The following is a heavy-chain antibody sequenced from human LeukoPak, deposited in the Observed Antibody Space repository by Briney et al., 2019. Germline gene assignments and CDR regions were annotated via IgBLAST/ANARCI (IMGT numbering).Heavy chain of an antibody. Sequence: ETQSLTCAVSGGSICRSNGWSWAGPPPGKGLGGSGEIYQSGRTNYNPSLTSRDTISVDKSKNQFSLKLSSVSAADRAVYYCARSVLFGGASDIWGQGAMVTVSS. CDR3: ARSVLFGGASDI. CDR2: IYQSGRT. J-gene: IGHJ3*02. CDR1: GGSICRSNG. D-gene: IGHD3-10*02. V-gene: IGHV4-4*02.